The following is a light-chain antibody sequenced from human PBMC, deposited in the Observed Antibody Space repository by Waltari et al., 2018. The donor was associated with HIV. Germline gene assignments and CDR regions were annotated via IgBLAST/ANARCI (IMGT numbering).Light chain of an antibody. CDR2: GNS. J-gene: IGLJ2*01. Sequence: QSVLTQPPSVSGAPGQRATIPCTGSSSNIGAGYDVHWYQQLPGTAPKLLIYGNSNRPSGVPDRFSGSKSGTSASLAITGLQAEDEADYYCQSYDSSLSGSGVFGGGTKLTVL. CDR1: SSNIGAGYD. CDR3: QSYDSSLSGSGV. V-gene: IGLV1-40*01.